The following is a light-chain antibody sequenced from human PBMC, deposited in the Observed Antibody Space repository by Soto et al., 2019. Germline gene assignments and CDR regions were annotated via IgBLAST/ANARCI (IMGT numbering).Light chain of an antibody. J-gene: IGLJ3*02. V-gene: IGLV2-8*01. CDR1: SSDVGGYNY. Sequence: QSALTQPPSASGSPGQSVTISCTGTSSDVGGYNYVSWYQQHPGKAPKLMIYEVSKRPSGVPDRFSGSKSGNTASLTVSGLQAEDEADYYCRSYAGSNIPWVFGGGTELTVL. CDR3: RSYAGSNIPWV. CDR2: EVS.